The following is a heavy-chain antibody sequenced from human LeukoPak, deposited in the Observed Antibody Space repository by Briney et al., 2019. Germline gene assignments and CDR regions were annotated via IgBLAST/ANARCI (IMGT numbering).Heavy chain of an antibody. J-gene: IGHJ6*02. V-gene: IGHV3-21*06. CDR1: GFTFTRFN. CDR2: ITTSGTYI. Sequence: GGSLRLSCAASGFTFTRFNMNWVRQAPGKGLQLVSSITTSGTYIYYADSVQGRFTISRDNAKNSLYLQMNSLRAEDTAVYYCARPFYYDTNGGEGMDVWGQGTTVTVSS. D-gene: IGHD2-8*01. CDR3: ARPFYYDTNGGEGMDV.